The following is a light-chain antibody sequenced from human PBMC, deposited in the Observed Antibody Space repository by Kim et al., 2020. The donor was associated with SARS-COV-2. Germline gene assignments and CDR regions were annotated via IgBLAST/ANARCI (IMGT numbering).Light chain of an antibody. CDR3: QKCDSAPWT. Sequence: ASLGDRFTITCRTSQDISNYLAWFQLKPVKAPKLLIYAASALQPGVPSRFSGSGSGTDFTLTVTSLQPEDVATYYCQKCDSAPWTFGQGTKVDIK. J-gene: IGKJ1*01. V-gene: IGKV1-27*01. CDR2: AAS. CDR1: QDISNY.